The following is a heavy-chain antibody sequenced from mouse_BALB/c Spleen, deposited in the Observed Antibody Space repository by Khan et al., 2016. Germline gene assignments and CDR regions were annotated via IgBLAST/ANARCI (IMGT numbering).Heavy chain of an antibody. V-gene: IGHV2-6-5*01. CDR2: IWGGGST. Sequence: QVQLKESGPGLVAPSQSLSITCTVPGFSLTDYGVSWIRQPPGKGLEWLGVIWGGGSTYYNSALKSRLSISKDNSKSKGFLIMNSQQTDEKAMYYCAKNNSPYYCHRYVYFHVLGAVTTVTVSS. D-gene: IGHD1-1*01. J-gene: IGHJ1*01. CDR1: GFSLTDYG. CDR3: AKNNSPYYCHRYVYFHV.